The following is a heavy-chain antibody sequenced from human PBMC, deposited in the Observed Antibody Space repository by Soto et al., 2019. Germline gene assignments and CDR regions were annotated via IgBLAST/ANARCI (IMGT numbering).Heavy chain of an antibody. CDR1: GNSFTTYY. CDR3: ARGVSAGVDY. V-gene: IGHV1-8*02. Sequence: ASVKVSCKASGNSFTTYYMHWVRQTAGQGLEWMGWMQPSTGRTGYAQKFQGRVTMTRDTSINTAYMELTTLTSDDTAFYYCARGVSAGVDYWGQGTLVTVSS. D-gene: IGHD1-26*01. CDR2: MQPSTGRT. J-gene: IGHJ4*02.